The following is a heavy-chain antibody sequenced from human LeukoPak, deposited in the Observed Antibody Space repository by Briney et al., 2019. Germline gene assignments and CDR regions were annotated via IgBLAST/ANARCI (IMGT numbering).Heavy chain of an antibody. CDR1: GGTFSSYA. J-gene: IGHJ5*02. V-gene: IGHV1-69*13. CDR2: IISIFGTA. CDR3: ARGLSGGGNVRGTNWFDP. D-gene: IGHD3-16*01. Sequence: SVKVSCKASGGTFSSYAISWVRQAPGQGLEWMGGIISIFGTANYAQKFQGRVTSTGDEYKRTAYMAVSGLSSEDTAVYYCARGLSGGGNVRGTNWFDPWGQGTLVTVSS.